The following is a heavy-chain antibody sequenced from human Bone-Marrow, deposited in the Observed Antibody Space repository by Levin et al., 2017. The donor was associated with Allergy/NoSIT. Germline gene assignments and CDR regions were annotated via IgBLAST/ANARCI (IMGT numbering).Heavy chain of an antibody. Sequence: SETLSLTCAVSNYSISSDFHWGWIRQPPGKGLEWIGSIDQSGNTYYKPSLKSRVTISLDTSKNQFSLRLTSVTAADTAVYYCARTLGYCSGDGCYYYFDQWGQGTLVTVSS. CDR1: NYSISSDFH. D-gene: IGHD2-15*01. V-gene: IGHV4-38-2*01. CDR2: IDQSGNT. CDR3: ARTLGYCSGDGCYYYFDQ. J-gene: IGHJ4*02.